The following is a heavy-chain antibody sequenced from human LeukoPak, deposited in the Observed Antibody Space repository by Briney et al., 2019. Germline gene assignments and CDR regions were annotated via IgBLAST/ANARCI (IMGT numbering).Heavy chain of an antibody. CDR1: AESFPAYF. J-gene: IGHJ4*02. CDR2: NNSSGSI. V-gene: IGHV4-34*01. D-gene: IGHD5-18*01. CDR3: RSSVIRTDMVTGIDY. Sequence: SETLSHTIVEHAESFPAYFWFWMRQLPGNGMEWNGLNNSSGSITYNPSLKSRVTISFDTSKNPSSVILSSMTAADASASYGRSSVIRTDMVTGIDYWGQGTLVTGSS.